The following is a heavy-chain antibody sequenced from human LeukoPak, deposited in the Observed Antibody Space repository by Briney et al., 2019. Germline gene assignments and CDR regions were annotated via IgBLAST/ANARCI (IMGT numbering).Heavy chain of an antibody. V-gene: IGHV4-34*01. Sequence: SETLSLTCAVYGGSFSGYYWSWIRQPPGKGLEWIGEINHSGSTNYNPSLKSRVTISVDTSKNQFSLKLSSVTAADTAVYYCARAIVGVDYWGQGTLATVSS. J-gene: IGHJ4*02. CDR2: INHSGST. D-gene: IGHD1-26*01. CDR1: GGSFSGYY. CDR3: ARAIVGVDY.